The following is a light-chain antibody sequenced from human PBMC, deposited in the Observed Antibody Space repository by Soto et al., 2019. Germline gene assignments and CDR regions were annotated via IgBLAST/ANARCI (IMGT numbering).Light chain of an antibody. CDR1: NSNIGNNY. CDR2: END. Sequence: QSVLTQPPSVSAAPGQKVTISCSGSNSNIGNNYVSWYQQLPGTAPKLLIYENDKRPSGIPDRFSGSKSGTSATLGITGLQIGDEADYYCGTWDSSLSAYVFGTGTKLTVL. V-gene: IGLV1-51*02. CDR3: GTWDSSLSAYV. J-gene: IGLJ1*01.